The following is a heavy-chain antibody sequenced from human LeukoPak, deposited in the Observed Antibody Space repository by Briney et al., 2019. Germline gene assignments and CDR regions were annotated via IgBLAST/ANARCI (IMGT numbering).Heavy chain of an antibody. CDR2: FHYSGST. D-gene: IGHD2-8*02. J-gene: IGHJ4*02. CDR3: ARGFWSRYYDY. CDR1: GYSISSAYY. Sequence: SETLSLTCTVSGYSISSAYYWGWIRQSPGKGLEWIWSFHYSGSTSYNPSLKSRVTISVDSSKNQFSLRLSSVTAADTAVYYCARGFWSRYYDYWGQGTLVTVSS. V-gene: IGHV4-38-2*02.